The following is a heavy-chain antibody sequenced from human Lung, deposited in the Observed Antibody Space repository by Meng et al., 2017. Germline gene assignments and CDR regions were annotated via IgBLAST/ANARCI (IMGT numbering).Heavy chain of an antibody. V-gene: IGHV4-34*01. CDR3: ARGPTTMAHDFDY. CDR2: INHSGST. CDR1: GGSFSDYY. J-gene: IGHJ4*02. Sequence: QVQFQQLGAGLLKPSETLSLSGVVSGGSFSDYYWSWIRQPPGKGLEWIGEINHSGSTNYNPSLESRATISVDTSQNNLSLKLSSVTAADSAVYYCARGPTTMAHDFDYWGQGTLVTVSS. D-gene: IGHD4-11*01.